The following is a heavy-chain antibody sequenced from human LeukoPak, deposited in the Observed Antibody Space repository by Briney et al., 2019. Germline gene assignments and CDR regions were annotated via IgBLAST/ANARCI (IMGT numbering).Heavy chain of an antibody. Sequence: PGGSLRLSCAASGFTFSTYAMHWVRQAPGKGLEWVAVISYEGSSKYYADSVKGRFTISRDNSKNTLYLQMNSLRAEDTAVYYCAGRSNNYDSSGYFEPWGQGTLVTVSS. CDR1: GFTFSTYA. D-gene: IGHD3-22*01. CDR3: AGRSNNYDSSGYFEP. CDR2: ISYEGSSK. J-gene: IGHJ5*02. V-gene: IGHV3-30*04.